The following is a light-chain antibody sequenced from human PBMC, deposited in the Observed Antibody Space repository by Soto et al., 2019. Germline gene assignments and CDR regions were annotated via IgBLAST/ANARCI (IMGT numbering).Light chain of an antibody. Sequence: IVVTQSPATLSVSPGDRVTFSCKASLFIANHLAWYQHKPGQSPRLLIHAASTGAPGVPARFSGSWSGAEFTLTIDSLQSDDSAIYYCQQYYRWPVTFGGGTKVEIK. CDR2: AAS. J-gene: IGKJ4*01. V-gene: IGKV3-15*01. CDR1: LFIANH. CDR3: QQYYRWPVT.